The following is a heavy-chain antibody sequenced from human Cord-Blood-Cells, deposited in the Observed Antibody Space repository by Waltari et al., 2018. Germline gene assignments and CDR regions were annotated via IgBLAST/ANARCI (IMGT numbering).Heavy chain of an antibody. CDR3: ARGTGYSSSWYPDAFDI. Sequence: QVQLVQSGAEVKKPGASVKVSCKASGYTFTGYYMHWVRQAPGQRIAWMGLINPNSGGTNYAQKFQGWVTMTRDTSISTAYMELSRLRSDDTAVYYCARGTGYSSSWYPDAFDIWGQGTMVTVSS. CDR1: GYTFTGYY. J-gene: IGHJ3*02. CDR2: INPNSGGT. D-gene: IGHD6-13*01. V-gene: IGHV1-2*04.